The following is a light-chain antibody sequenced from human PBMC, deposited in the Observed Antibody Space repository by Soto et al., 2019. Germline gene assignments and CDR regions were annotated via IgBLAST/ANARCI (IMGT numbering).Light chain of an antibody. CDR2: SNN. Sequence: QSVLTQPPSASGTPGQRVTISCSGSGSSIGRNTVIWYRQLPGTAPKLLIYSNNQRPSGVPDRFSGSKSGPSASLAISGLQSEDEADYYCSAWDDSLKVLFGGGTKVTVL. CDR3: SAWDDSLKVL. J-gene: IGLJ2*01. CDR1: GSSIGRNT. V-gene: IGLV1-44*01.